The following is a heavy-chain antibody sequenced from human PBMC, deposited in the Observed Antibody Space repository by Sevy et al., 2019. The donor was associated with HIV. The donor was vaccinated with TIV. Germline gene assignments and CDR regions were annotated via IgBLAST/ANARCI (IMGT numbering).Heavy chain of an antibody. CDR1: GFSFSSYG. Sequence: GGSLRLSCAASGFSFSSYGMHWVRQPLGKGLEWVAFVHFDGNEKWYADSGKGRFTISRDNSKSTIFLQMDSLRIEDTAIYYCVKDRCSDAGCPREYFKHWGQGTLVTVSS. J-gene: IGHJ4*02. CDR3: VKDRCSDAGCPREYFKH. D-gene: IGHD2-15*01. V-gene: IGHV3-30*02. CDR2: VHFDGNEK.